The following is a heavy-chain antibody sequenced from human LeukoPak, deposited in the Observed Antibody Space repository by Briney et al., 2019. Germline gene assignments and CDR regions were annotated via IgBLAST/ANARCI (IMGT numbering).Heavy chain of an antibody. Sequence: PGGSLRLSCAASGFTFSGYWMSWVRQAPGKGLEWVANINPDGSEKTYVDSMKGRFTISRDNAKNSLFLQMNSLRAEDTAVYYCAREGGAEDFDYWGQGTLVTVSS. CDR2: INPDGSEK. CDR1: GFTFSGYW. J-gene: IGHJ4*02. CDR3: AREGGAEDFDY. D-gene: IGHD2-15*01. V-gene: IGHV3-7*05.